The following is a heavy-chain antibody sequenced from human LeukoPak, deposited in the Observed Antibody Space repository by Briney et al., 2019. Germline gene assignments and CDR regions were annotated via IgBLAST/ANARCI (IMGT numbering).Heavy chain of an antibody. D-gene: IGHD6-6*01. J-gene: IGHJ4*02. Sequence: SETLSLTCTVSGGSISSSYYYWGWIRQPPGKGLEWIGTIYYSGSTYYNPSLKSRVTISVDTSKNQFSLKLSSVTAPDTAVYYCARHKGGSSLSDYWGQGTLVTVSS. CDR2: IYYSGST. V-gene: IGHV4-39*01. CDR1: GGSISSSYYY. CDR3: ARHKGGSSLSDY.